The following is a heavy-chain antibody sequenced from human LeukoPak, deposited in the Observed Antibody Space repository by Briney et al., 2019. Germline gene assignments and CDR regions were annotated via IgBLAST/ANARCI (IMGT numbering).Heavy chain of an antibody. CDR2: INHSGST. J-gene: IGHJ4*02. D-gene: IGHD3-10*01. CDR1: GGSFSGYY. V-gene: IGHV4-34*01. Sequence: PSKTLSLTCAVYGGSFSGYYWSWIRQPPGKGLEWIGEINHSGSTNYDPSLKSRVTISVDTSKNQFSLKLSSVTAADTAVYYCARGPENYYGSGSYYSPYYFDYWGQGTLVTVSS. CDR3: ARGPENYYGSGSYYSPYYFDY.